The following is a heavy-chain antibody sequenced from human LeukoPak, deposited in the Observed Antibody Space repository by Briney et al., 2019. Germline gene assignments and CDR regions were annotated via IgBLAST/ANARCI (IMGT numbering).Heavy chain of an antibody. CDR2: ISSSSSTI. D-gene: IGHD3-3*01. CDR1: GFTFSSYS. J-gene: IGHJ6*03. V-gene: IGHV3-48*01. Sequence: GGSLRLSCAASGFTFSSYSMNWVRQAPGKGLEWVSYISSSSSTIYYADSVKGRFTISRDNAKNSLYLQMNSLRAEDTAVYYCARDPSIFGVVTYYYYMDVWGKGITVTVSS. CDR3: ARDPSIFGVVTYYYYMDV.